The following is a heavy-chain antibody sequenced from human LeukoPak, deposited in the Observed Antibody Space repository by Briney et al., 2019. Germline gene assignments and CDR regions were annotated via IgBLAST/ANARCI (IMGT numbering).Heavy chain of an antibody. J-gene: IGHJ4*02. Sequence: PGGSLRLSCAASGFTFSSYGMHWVRQAPGKGLEWVAFIRYDGSNKYYADSVKGRFTISRDNSKNTLYLQMNSLRAEDTAVYYCAKDLYYYDSSGLDYWGQGTLVTVSS. D-gene: IGHD3-22*01. V-gene: IGHV3-30*02. CDR1: GFTFSSYG. CDR3: AKDLYYYDSSGLDY. CDR2: IRYDGSNK.